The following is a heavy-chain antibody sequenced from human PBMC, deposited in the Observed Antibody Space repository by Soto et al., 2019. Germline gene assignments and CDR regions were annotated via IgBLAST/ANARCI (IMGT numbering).Heavy chain of an antibody. V-gene: IGHV3-23*01. Sequence: PGGSLRLSCAASGFTFSTYAMSWVRQGPGKGLEWVAAISFSGGSTFYADSVKGRFIISRDNSKDTVFLQMNSLRAEDTAVYYCTKESERSFYYFDYWGQGALVTVSS. CDR3: TKESERSFYYFDY. J-gene: IGHJ4*02. CDR1: GFTFSTYA. CDR2: ISFSGGST.